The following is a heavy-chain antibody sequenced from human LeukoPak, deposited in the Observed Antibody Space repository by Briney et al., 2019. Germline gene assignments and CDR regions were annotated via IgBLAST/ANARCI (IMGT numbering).Heavy chain of an antibody. CDR3: ARATETRNDCWSDYYIDY. V-gene: IGHV4-34*01. CDR2: INHSGST. CDR1: GGSFSGYY. D-gene: IGHD3-3*01. J-gene: IGHJ4*02. Sequence: PSETLSLTCAVYGGSFSGYYWSWIRQPPGKGLEWIGEINHSGSTNYNPSLKSRVTISVDTSKNQFSLKLSSVTAADTAVYYCARATETRNDCWSDYYIDYWGQGTLVTVSS.